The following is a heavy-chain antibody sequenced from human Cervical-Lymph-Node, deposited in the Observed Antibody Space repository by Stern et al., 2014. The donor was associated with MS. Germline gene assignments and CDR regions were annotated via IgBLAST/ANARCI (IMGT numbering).Heavy chain of an antibody. CDR2: ISYDGSNK. J-gene: IGHJ4*02. D-gene: IGHD3-16*01. V-gene: IGHV3-30*01. CDR3: ARAGDYDYVWVSTTLDY. CDR1: GFTFSSYA. Sequence: QVQLVESGGGLVQPGGSLRLSCAASGFTFSSYAMHWVRQAPGKGLEWVAVISYDGSNKYYADSVKGRFTISRDNSKNTLYLQMNSLRAEDTAVYYCARAGDYDYVWVSTTLDYWGQGTLVTVSS.